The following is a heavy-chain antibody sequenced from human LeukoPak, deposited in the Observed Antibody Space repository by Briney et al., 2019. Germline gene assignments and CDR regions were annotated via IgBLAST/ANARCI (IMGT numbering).Heavy chain of an antibody. Sequence: PGGSLRLSCAASGFTFSTYALSWVRQAPGKGLEWVSSISGSDNSTYYADSVKGRFTISRDNPKNTLYLQMNSLRAEDTAVYYCAKDPMTTVTTTAYWGQGTLVTVSS. J-gene: IGHJ4*02. D-gene: IGHD4-17*01. CDR2: ISGSDNST. CDR1: GFTFSTYA. CDR3: AKDPMTTVTTTAY. V-gene: IGHV3-23*01.